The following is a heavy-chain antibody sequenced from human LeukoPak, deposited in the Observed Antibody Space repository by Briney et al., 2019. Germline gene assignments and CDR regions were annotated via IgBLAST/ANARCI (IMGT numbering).Heavy chain of an antibody. D-gene: IGHD3-3*01. CDR3: AKMEGPYYDFWSGQRMNAFDI. V-gene: IGHV3-33*06. CDR2: IWYDGSNK. Sequence: GGSLRLSCAASGFTFSSYGMHWVRQAPGKGLERVAVIWYDGSNKYYADSVKGRFTISRDSSKNTLYLQMNSLRAEDTAVYYCAKMEGPYYDFWSGQRMNAFDIWGQGTMVTVSS. CDR1: GFTFSSYG. J-gene: IGHJ3*02.